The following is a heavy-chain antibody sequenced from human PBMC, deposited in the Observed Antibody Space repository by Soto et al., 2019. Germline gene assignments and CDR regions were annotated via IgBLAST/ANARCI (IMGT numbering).Heavy chain of an antibody. V-gene: IGHV3-30*18. D-gene: IGHD3-16*01. Sequence: QVQLVESGGGVVQPGRSLRLSCAASGFTFSAFGLHWVRQAPGKGLEWVAVTSYDGSSKFYADSVKGRFTISRDNSKKTLALQMNSLRADDTAVYYCVKDVLYASGGPYYFDYWGQGNLVTVSS. J-gene: IGHJ4*02. CDR2: TSYDGSSK. CDR1: GFTFSAFG. CDR3: VKDVLYASGGPYYFDY.